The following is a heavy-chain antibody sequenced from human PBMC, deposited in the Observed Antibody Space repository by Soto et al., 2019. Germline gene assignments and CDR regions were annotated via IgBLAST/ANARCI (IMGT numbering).Heavy chain of an antibody. D-gene: IGHD4-17*01. CDR1: GFTFSNYA. J-gene: IGHJ4*02. CDR3: SRDDADWLFN. Sequence: GGSLRLSCVVSGFTFSNYAMSWVRQAPGKGLEWVCAISGSGDKTYYADSVKGRFTISRDNSKNTLYMQMNSLGAEDTAVYYCSRDDADWLFNWGQGALVTV. CDR2: ISGSGDKT. V-gene: IGHV3-23*01.